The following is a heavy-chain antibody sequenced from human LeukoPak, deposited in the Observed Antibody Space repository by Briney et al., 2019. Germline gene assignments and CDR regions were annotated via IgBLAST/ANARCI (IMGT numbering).Heavy chain of an antibody. Sequence: GGSLRLSCAAPGFTFSDYYMSWIRQAPGKGLEWVSYISSSGSTIYYADSVKGRFTISRDNAKNSLYLQMNSLRAEDTAVYYCAREASFYDSSGYSIRDAFDIWGQGTMVTVSS. CDR3: AREASFYDSSGYSIRDAFDI. D-gene: IGHD3-22*01. CDR1: GFTFSDYY. CDR2: ISSSGSTI. V-gene: IGHV3-11*01. J-gene: IGHJ3*02.